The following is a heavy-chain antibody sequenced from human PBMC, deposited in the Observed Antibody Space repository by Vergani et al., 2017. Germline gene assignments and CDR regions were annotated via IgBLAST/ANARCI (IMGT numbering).Heavy chain of an antibody. CDR1: GFTFIMHA. CDR2: LSASDRRT. V-gene: IGHV3-23*01. J-gene: IGHJ3*02. D-gene: IGHD6-19*01. Sequence: EVQLLESGGDLVQPGGSLRLSCAASGFTFIMHAMSWVRQAPGTGLEWVSTLSASDRRTHYADSVKGRFTISRDISKNTMFLPMNSLRPEDTAVYYCAKVGRSEVAGTFGAFDIWGQGTMVTVSS. CDR3: AKVGRSEVAGTFGAFDI.